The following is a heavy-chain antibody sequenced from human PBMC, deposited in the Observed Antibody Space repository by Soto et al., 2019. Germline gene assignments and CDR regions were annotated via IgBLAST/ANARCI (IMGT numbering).Heavy chain of an antibody. CDR3: VRDLGNDSDY. D-gene: IGHD1-1*01. CDR2: IWYDGTNE. J-gene: IGHJ4*02. Sequence: QVQLVESGGGVVQPGRSLGLSCAASGFTFSSYGMHWVRQAPGKGLEWLAIIWYDGTNEDYADYVKGRFTISRDNSTNTLYLQMNSLRTEDTAVYYCVRDLGNDSDYWGQGTLVTVSS. CDR1: GFTFSSYG. V-gene: IGHV3-33*01.